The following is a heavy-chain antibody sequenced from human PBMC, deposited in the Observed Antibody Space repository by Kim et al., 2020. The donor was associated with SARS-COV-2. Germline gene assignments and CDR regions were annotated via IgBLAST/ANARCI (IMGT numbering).Heavy chain of an antibody. Sequence: GGSLRLSCAASGFTFSSYWMHWVRQAPGKGLVWVSRINSDGSTTSYADSVKGRFTISRDNAKNTLYLQMNSLRADDTAVYYCARDLYSGSYVYYYYGMDVWGQGTTVTVSS. CDR1: GFTFSSYW. CDR2: INSDGSTT. V-gene: IGHV3-74*01. J-gene: IGHJ6*02. D-gene: IGHD1-26*01. CDR3: ARDLYSGSYVYYYYGMDV.